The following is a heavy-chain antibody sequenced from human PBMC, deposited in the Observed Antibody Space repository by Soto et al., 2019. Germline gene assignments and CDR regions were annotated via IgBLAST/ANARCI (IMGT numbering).Heavy chain of an antibody. J-gene: IGHJ5*02. CDR2: IYYSGST. CDR3: ARDHGRYCSSTSCYERNWFDP. V-gene: IGHV4-59*01. D-gene: IGHD2-2*01. Sequence: SETLSLTCPVSGGSIRSYYLSWIRQPPGKGLEWIGYIYYSGSTNYNPSLKSRVTISVDTSKNQFSLKLSSVTAADTAVYYCARDHGRYCSSTSCYERNWFDPWGQGTLVTVSS. CDR1: GGSIRSYY.